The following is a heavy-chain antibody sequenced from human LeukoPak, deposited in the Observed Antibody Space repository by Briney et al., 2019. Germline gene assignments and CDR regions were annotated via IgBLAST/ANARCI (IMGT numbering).Heavy chain of an antibody. Sequence: GSSVKVSFKASGGTFISYAISWVRQAPGQGVEWMGGIIPIFGTANYAQKFQGRVTITADKSTSTAYMELSSLRSEDTAVYYCARDRGYGDYLLFDYWGQGTLVTVSS. CDR1: GGTFISYA. J-gene: IGHJ4*02. V-gene: IGHV1-69*06. CDR3: ARDRGYGDYLLFDY. D-gene: IGHD4-17*01. CDR2: IIPIFGTA.